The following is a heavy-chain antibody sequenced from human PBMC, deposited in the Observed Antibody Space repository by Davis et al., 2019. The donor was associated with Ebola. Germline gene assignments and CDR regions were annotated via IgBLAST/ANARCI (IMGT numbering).Heavy chain of an antibody. CDR2: IYYSGST. CDR1: VGSISSGGYY. CDR3: ARERGYYGMDV. Sequence: MPSETLSLTCTPSVGSISSGGYYWSWIRQHPGKGLEWIGYIYYSGSTYYNPSLKSRVTISVDTSKNQFSLKLSSVTAADTAVYYCARERGYYGMDVWGQGTTVTVSS. V-gene: IGHV4-31*03. J-gene: IGHJ6*02.